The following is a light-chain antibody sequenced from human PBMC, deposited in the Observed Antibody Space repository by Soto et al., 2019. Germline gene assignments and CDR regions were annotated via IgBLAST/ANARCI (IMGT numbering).Light chain of an antibody. CDR1: SSDVGTYDD. Sequence: QSALTQPASVSAAPGQSITISCTGTSSDVGTYDDVSWYRQHPGKGPKLLIYEVTNRPSGVSNRFSGSKSGNTASLTISGLQAEDEADYYCCSYARGSRAFGGGTQLTVL. V-gene: IGLV2-14*01. J-gene: IGLJ3*02. CDR3: CSYARGSRA. CDR2: EVT.